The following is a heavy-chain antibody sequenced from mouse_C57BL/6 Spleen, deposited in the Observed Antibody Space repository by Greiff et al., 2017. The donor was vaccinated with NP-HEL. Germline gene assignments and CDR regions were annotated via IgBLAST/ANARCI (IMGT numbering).Heavy chain of an antibody. Sequence: EVKLVESGGDLVKPGGSLKLSCAASGFTFSSYGMSWVRQTPDKRLEWVATISSGGSYTYYPDSVKGRFTISRDNAKNTLYLQMSSLKSEDTAMYYCARRTTVVAGAMDYWGQRTSVTVSS. J-gene: IGHJ4*01. D-gene: IGHD1-1*01. CDR1: GFTFSSYG. V-gene: IGHV5-6*01. CDR3: ARRTTVVAGAMDY. CDR2: ISSGGSYT.